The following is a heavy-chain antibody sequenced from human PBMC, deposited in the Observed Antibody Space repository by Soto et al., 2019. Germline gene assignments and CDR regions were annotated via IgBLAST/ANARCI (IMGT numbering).Heavy chain of an antibody. CDR3: AREERKGIISWFDP. V-gene: IGHV4-30-4*01. Sequence: SETLSLTCTVSGGSIKNSDYYWSWIRQPPGRGLEWIGYIYNTGSTYYNPSLKSRVTISVDTSKNEFSLKLTSVSAADTAVYFCAREERKGIISWFDPWGQGTPVTVSS. CDR1: GGSIKNSDYY. CDR2: IYNTGST. J-gene: IGHJ5*02. D-gene: IGHD2-21*01.